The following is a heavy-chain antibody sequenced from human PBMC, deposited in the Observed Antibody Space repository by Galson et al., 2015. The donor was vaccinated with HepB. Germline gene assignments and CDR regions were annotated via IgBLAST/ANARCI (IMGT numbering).Heavy chain of an antibody. J-gene: IGHJ4*02. Sequence: SLRLSCAASGFTFSSHWMSWVRQAPGKGLEWVANIKQDGSEKYYVDSVKGRFTISRDNAQNSLFLQMNSLRAEDTALYYCARDPLSISPMVFDYWGQGTLVSVS. V-gene: IGHV3-7*01. CDR2: IKQDGSEK. D-gene: IGHD3-10*01. CDR1: GFTFSSHW. CDR3: ARDPLSISPMVFDY.